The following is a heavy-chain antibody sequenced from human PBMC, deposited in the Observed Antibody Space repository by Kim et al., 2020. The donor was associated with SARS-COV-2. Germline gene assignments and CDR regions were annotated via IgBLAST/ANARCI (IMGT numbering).Heavy chain of an antibody. CDR2: ISYDGSNK. Sequence: GGSLRLSCAASGFTFSSYGMHWVRQAPGKGLEWVAVISYDGSNKYYADSVKGRFTISRDNSKNTLYLQLNSLRAEDTAAYYCAKMIPMVRGGDYWGQGTL. V-gene: IGHV3-30*18. J-gene: IGHJ4*02. CDR3: AKMIPMVRGGDY. D-gene: IGHD3-10*01. CDR1: GFTFSSYG.